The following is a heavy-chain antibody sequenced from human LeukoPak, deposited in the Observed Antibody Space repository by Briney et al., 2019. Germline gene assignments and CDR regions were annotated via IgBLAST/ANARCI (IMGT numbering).Heavy chain of an antibody. CDR2: ISAYNGNT. J-gene: IGHJ3*02. D-gene: IGHD3-22*01. CDR3: ARIPPPPYYYDSSGYYAFDI. CDR1: GYSFTNYA. V-gene: IGHV1-18*01. Sequence: GASVKVSCKASGYSFTNYAMNWVRQAPGQGLEWMGWISAYNGNTNYAQKLQGRVTMTTDTSTSTAYMELRSLRSDDTAVYYCARIPPPPYYYDSSGYYAFDIWGQGTMVTVSS.